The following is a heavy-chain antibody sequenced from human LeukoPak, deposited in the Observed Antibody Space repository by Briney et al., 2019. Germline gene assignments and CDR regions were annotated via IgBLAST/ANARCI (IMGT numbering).Heavy chain of an antibody. V-gene: IGHV1-2*02. Sequence: GASVKVSCKASGYTFTGYYMRWVRQAPGQGLEWMGWINPNSGGTNYAQKFQGRVTMTRDTSISTAYMELSRLRSDDTAVYYCASLTPADDSSGYYPFGYWGQGTLVTVSS. D-gene: IGHD3-22*01. CDR3: ASLTPADDSSGYYPFGY. CDR2: INPNSGGT. CDR1: GYTFTGYY. J-gene: IGHJ4*02.